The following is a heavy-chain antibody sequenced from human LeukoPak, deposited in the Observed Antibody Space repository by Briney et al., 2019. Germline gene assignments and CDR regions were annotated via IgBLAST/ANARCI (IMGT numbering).Heavy chain of an antibody. CDR1: GFTFSSYA. D-gene: IGHD6-25*01. Sequence: GGSLRLSCAASGFTFSSYAMHWVRQAPGKGLEWVAVISYHGSDKYYADSVKGRFTISRDNSKNTLYLQMNSLRAEDTAVYYCAKGGRSVYYYYGMDVWGQGTTVTVSS. CDR2: ISYHGSDK. CDR3: AKGGRSVYYYYGMDV. J-gene: IGHJ6*02. V-gene: IGHV3-30*18.